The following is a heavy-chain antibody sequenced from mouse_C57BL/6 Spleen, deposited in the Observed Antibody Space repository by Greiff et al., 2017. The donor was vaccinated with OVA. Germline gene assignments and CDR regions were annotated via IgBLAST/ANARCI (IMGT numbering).Heavy chain of an antibody. J-gene: IGHJ2*01. Sequence: VQLQQPGAELVKPGASVKLSCKASGYTFTSYWMHWVKLRPGQGLEWIGMIHPNSGSTNYNEKFKSKATLTVDKSSSTAYMQLSSLTSEDSAAYYCARNYYGSSYDFDYWGQGTTLTVSS. CDR3: ARNYYGSSYDFDY. V-gene: IGHV1-64*01. CDR2: IHPNSGST. CDR1: GYTFTSYW. D-gene: IGHD1-1*01.